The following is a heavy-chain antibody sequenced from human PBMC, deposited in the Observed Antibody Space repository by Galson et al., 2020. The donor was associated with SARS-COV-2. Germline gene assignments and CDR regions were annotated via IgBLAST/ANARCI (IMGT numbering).Heavy chain of an antibody. CDR1: GFPFSTYS. CDR3: ARDEGIRGYNYGRLYYGMDV. CDR2: ISTSSSYT. Sequence: NSGGSLRLSCAASGFPFSTYSMTWVRMAPGKRLEWVSSISTSSSYTYYVDSVKGRFSISRDNPRNSLYLQMNSLRAEDTAVYYCARDEGIRGYNYGRLYYGMDVWGQGTTVTVAS. D-gene: IGHD5-18*01. V-gene: IGHV3-21*01. J-gene: IGHJ6*02.